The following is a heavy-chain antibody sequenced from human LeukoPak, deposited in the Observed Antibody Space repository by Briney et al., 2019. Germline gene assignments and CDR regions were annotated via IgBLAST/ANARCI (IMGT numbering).Heavy chain of an antibody. V-gene: IGHV3-23*01. Sequence: GSLRLSCAASGFTFSSHAMSWVRQAPGKGLEWVSTISGSGGSTHYADSVKGRFTISRDNSKNTLYLQMNSRRAEDTAVYYCAKGSSGSYWVFDYWGQGTLVTVSS. CDR3: AKGSSGSYWVFDY. CDR1: GFTFSSHA. D-gene: IGHD1-26*01. CDR2: ISGSGGST. J-gene: IGHJ4*02.